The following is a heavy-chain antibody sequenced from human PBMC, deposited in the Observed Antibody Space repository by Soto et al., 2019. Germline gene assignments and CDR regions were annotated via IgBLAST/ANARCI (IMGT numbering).Heavy chain of an antibody. CDR2: IIPIFGTA. D-gene: IGHD2-21*02. CDR1: GGTFSSYA. V-gene: IGHV1-69*13. J-gene: IGHJ5*02. CDR3: ARDCGGDCYAGFDNWFDP. Sequence: SVKVSCKASGGTFSSYAISWVRQAPGQGLEWMGGIIPIFGTANYAQKFQGRVTITADESTSTAYMELSSLRSEDTAVYYCARDCGGDCYAGFDNWFDPWGQGTLVTVSS.